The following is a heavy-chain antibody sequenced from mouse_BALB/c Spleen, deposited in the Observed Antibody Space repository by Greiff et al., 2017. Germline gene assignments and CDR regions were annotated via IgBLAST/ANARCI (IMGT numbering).Heavy chain of an antibody. CDR1: GFTFSSFG. V-gene: IGHV5-17*02. D-gene: IGHD2-1*01. CDR3: ARRGYGNYYWYFDV. Sequence: DVMLVESGGGLVQPGGSRKLSCAASGFTFSSFGMHWVRQAPEKGLEWVAYISSGSSTIYYADTVKGRFTISRDNPKNTLFLQMTSLRSEDTAMYYCARRGYGNYYWYFDVWGAGTTVTVSS. J-gene: IGHJ1*01. CDR2: ISSGSSTI.